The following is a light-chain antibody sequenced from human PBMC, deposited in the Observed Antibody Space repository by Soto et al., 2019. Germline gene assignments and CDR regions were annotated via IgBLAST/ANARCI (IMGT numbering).Light chain of an antibody. CDR2: GAS. CDR3: QQYGSSPPLS. CDR1: QSISSN. J-gene: IGKJ4*01. Sequence: EIGLTQSPATVSVSPGERATLSCRASQSISSNLAWYQQKPGQAPRLLIYGASSRATGIPGRFSGSGSGTDFTLTISRLEPEDFAVYYCQQYGSSPPLSFGGGTKV. V-gene: IGKV3-20*01.